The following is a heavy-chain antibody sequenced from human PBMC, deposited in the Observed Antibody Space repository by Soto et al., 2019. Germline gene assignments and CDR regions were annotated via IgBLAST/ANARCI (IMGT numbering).Heavy chain of an antibody. CDR2: ISGSGAST. Sequence: WGSLRLSCASSGFTFKNYVMSWVRQAPGKGLEWVSAISGSGASTYYADSVKGRFTISRDTSKNTLYLQMNSLRVEDTAIYYCAKEEGGSSTPGWYFDLWGRGTLVTVSS. J-gene: IGHJ2*01. V-gene: IGHV3-23*01. CDR3: AKEEGGSSTPGWYFDL. CDR1: GFTFKNYV. D-gene: IGHD6-6*01.